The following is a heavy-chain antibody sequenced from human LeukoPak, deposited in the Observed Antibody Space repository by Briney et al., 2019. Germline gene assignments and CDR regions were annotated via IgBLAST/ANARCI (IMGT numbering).Heavy chain of an antibody. D-gene: IGHD6-13*01. V-gene: IGHV3-11*04. Sequence: GGSLRLSCAASGFTFSDFYMSWVRQAPGKGLEWVSYISSTGSTIYYADSVKGRFTISRDNARNSLYLQVNSLGAEDTAVYYCARDSPTAAALDYWGQGTLVTVSS. CDR3: ARDSPTAAALDY. CDR2: ISSTGSTI. CDR1: GFTFSDFY. J-gene: IGHJ4*02.